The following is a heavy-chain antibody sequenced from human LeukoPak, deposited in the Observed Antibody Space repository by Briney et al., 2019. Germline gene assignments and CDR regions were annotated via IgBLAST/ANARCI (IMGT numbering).Heavy chain of an antibody. CDR3: VLAPNSNWFDF. D-gene: IGHD2-8*01. CDR2: IHYSGNS. Sequence: SETLSLTCTVSGGSISSYYWSWIRQPPGKGLEWIGNIHYSGNSNYNPSLKSRVTMSIDTSRNQFFLKLNSVTAADTAVYYCVLAPNSNWFDFWGQGTQVTVSS. J-gene: IGHJ5*01. V-gene: IGHV4-59*08. CDR1: GGSISSYY.